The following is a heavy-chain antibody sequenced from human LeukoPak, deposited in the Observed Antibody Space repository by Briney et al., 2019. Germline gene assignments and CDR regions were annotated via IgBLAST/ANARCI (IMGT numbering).Heavy chain of an antibody. CDR2: ISSSGSTI. CDR1: GFTFSSYE. J-gene: IGHJ4*02. V-gene: IGHV3-48*03. CDR3: ARIYYDSSGFGDY. D-gene: IGHD3-22*01. Sequence: GGSLRLSCAASGFTFSSYEMNWVRQAPGKGLEWVSYISSSGSTIYYADSVKGRFTISRDNSKNTLYLQMNNLRAEDTAVYYCARIYYDSSGFGDYWGQGTLVTVSS.